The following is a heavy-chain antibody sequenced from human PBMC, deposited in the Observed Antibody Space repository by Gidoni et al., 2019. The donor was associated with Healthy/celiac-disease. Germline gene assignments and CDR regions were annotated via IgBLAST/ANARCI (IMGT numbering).Heavy chain of an antibody. J-gene: IGHJ3*02. D-gene: IGHD3-10*01. CDR1: GGSFSGYY. CDR3: ARGHFGRAIDAFDI. V-gene: IGHV4-34*01. CDR2: INHSGST. Sequence: QVQLQQWGAGLLKPSETLSLTCAVYGGSFSGYYWSWIRQPPGKGLEWIGEINHSGSTNYNPSLKSRVTISVDTSKNQFSLKLSSVTAADTAVYYCARGHFGRAIDAFDIWGQGTMVTVSS.